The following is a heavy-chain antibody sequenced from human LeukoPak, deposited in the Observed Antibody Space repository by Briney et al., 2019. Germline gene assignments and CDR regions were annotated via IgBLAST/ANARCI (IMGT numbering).Heavy chain of an antibody. J-gene: IGHJ6*02. CDR1: GGSISSSSCH. CDR2: IYYGGST. CDR3: ARDRIVGVERPVDV. V-gene: IGHV4-39*02. Sequence: PSETLSLTCTVSGGSISSSSCHWGWIRQSLGKGLEWIGNIYYGGSTYYNPSLQSRVTISVDTSKNQFSLKLGSVTAADTAVYYCARDRIVGVERPVDVWGQGTTVTVSS. D-gene: IGHD1-26*01.